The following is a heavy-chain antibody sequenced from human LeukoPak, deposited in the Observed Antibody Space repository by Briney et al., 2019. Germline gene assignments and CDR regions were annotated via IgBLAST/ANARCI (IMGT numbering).Heavy chain of an antibody. V-gene: IGHV2-70*04. CDR1: GFSLSTSGTR. CDR3: ARTVEVRGVFGASYYFDY. Sequence: SGPALVKPTQTLTLTCTFSGFSLSTSGTRVSWIRQPPGKALEWLARIDWDDDKFYSTSLKTRLTISKDTSKNQVVLTTTNMDPVDTATYYCARTVEVRGVFGASYYFDYWGQGTLVTVSS. J-gene: IGHJ4*02. D-gene: IGHD3-10*01. CDR2: IDWDDDK.